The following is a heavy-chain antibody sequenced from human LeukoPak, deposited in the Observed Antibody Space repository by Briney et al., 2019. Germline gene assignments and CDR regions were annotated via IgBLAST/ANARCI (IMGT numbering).Heavy chain of an antibody. CDR1: GFTFSSYS. Sequence: GSLRLSCAASGFTFSSYSMNWVRQAPGKGLEWVSSISSSSSYIYYADSVKGRFTISRDNAKNSLYLQMNSLRAEDTAVYYCARFGDGYTWVDWYFDLWGRGTLVTVSS. D-gene: IGHD5-24*01. CDR2: ISSSSSYI. J-gene: IGHJ2*01. CDR3: ARFGDGYTWVDWYFDL. V-gene: IGHV3-21*01.